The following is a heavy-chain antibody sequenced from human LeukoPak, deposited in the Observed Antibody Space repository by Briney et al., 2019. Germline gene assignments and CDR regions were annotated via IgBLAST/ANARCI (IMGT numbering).Heavy chain of an antibody. D-gene: IGHD3-16*02. J-gene: IGHJ3*02. CDR2: IGTAGDT. CDR3: ARGRRYDYVWGSYRYTYKAFDI. CDR1: GFTFSSYD. V-gene: IGHV3-13*01. Sequence: GGSLRLSCAASGFTFSSYDMHWVRHATGKGLEWVSAIGTAGDTYYPGSVKGRFTISRENAKNSLYLQMNSLRAGDTAVYYCARGRRYDYVWGSYRYTYKAFDIWGQGTMVTVSS.